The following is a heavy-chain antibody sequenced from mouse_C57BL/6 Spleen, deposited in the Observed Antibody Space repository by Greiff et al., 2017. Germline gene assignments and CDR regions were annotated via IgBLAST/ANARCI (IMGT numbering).Heavy chain of an antibody. CDR1: GYSITSGYY. CDR3: ARWPGAMDY. J-gene: IGHJ4*01. Sequence: EVKVEESGPGLVKPSQSLSLTCSVTGYSITSGYYWNWIRQFPGNKLEWMGYISYDGSNNYNPSLKNRISITRDTSKNQFFLKLNSVTTEDTATYYCARWPGAMDYWGQGTSVTVSS. V-gene: IGHV3-6*01. CDR2: ISYDGSN.